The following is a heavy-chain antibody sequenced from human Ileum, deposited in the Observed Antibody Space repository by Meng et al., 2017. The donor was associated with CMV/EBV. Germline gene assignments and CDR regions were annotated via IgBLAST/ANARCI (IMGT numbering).Heavy chain of an antibody. D-gene: IGHD5-12*01. J-gene: IGHJ6*02. Sequence: GESLKISCAASGFSFHSYDMKWVRQAPGKGLEWVSDISRSGGSMDYADSVKGRFTISRDNAKNSLYLHMNSLRAEDTAVYYCAREGLSPGWVRLPYDHYYGLDVWGQGTTVTVSS. CDR2: ISRSGGSM. V-gene: IGHV3-48*03. CDR3: AREGLSPGWVRLPYDHYYGLDV. CDR1: GFSFHSYD.